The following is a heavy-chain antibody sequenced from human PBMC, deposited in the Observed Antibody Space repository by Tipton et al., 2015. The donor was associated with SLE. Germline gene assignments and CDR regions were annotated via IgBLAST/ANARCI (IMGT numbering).Heavy chain of an antibody. J-gene: IGHJ6*03. CDR1: RFIFTTYG. D-gene: IGHD3-10*01. CDR2: ISGSGDSA. Sequence: SLRLSCAASRFIFTTYGMTWVRQAPGKGLEWVSGISGSGDSANYADSVKGRFTISRDNSKQMVYLQMNNLRVDDTAVYYCAKRDLVRGVSWNYFYMDVWGKGTTVIVSS. V-gene: IGHV3-23*01. CDR3: AKRDLVRGVSWNYFYMDV.